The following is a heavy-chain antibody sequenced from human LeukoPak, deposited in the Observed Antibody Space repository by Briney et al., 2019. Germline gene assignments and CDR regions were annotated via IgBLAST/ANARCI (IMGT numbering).Heavy chain of an antibody. V-gene: IGHV1-3*01. J-gene: IGHJ4*02. CDR1: GYTFSNYA. Sequence: ASVKVSCKASGYTFSNYAIHWVRQAPGQRLEWMGWINAGNGNTINSQKFQGRVTITRDTSASTAYMELSSLRSDDTAVYYYARDPTTGVVPDGKFSSDYYFDSWGRGTLVTVSS. CDR2: INAGNGNT. D-gene: IGHD2-2*01. CDR3: ARDPTTGVVPDGKFSSDYYFDS.